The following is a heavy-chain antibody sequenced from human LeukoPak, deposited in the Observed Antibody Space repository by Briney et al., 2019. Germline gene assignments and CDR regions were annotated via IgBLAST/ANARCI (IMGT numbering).Heavy chain of an antibody. CDR1: GFTFSSYG. J-gene: IGHJ5*02. CDR3: ARTPMYYYGSGSAFDP. D-gene: IGHD3-10*01. Sequence: GGSLRLSCAASGFTFSSYGMHWVRQAPGKGLEWVAFIRYGGSNKYYADSVKGRFTISRDNSKNTLYLQMNSLRAEDTAVYYCARTPMYYYGSGSAFDPWGQGTLVTVSS. V-gene: IGHV3-30*02. CDR2: IRYGGSNK.